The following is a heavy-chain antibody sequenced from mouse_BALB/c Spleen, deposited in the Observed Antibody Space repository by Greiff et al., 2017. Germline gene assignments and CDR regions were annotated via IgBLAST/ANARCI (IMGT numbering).Heavy chain of an antibody. CDR3: ARLYYGYAMDY. CDR2: IDPANGNT. D-gene: IGHD1-1*01. CDR1: GFNIKDTY. J-gene: IGHJ4*01. Sequence: EVQLQQSGAELVKPGASVKLSCTASGFNIKDTYMHWVKQRPEQGLEWIGRIDPANGNTKYDPKFQGKATITADTSSNTAYLQLSSLTSEDTAVYYCARLYYGYAMDYWGQGTSVTVSS. V-gene: IGHV14-3*02.